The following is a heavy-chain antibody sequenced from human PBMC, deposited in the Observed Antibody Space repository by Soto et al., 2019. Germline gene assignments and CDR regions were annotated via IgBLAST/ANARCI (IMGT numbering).Heavy chain of an antibody. CDR3: VRDLLGSGGHFDY. CDR2: IWYDGSNT. Sequence: GESLKISCAASGFIFSSFGMHWVRQAPGKGLEWVAHIWYDGSNTYYADSVKGRFTISRDNSRNTVYLQMNSLRAEDTAVYHCVRDLLGSGGHFDYWGQGTPVTVSS. J-gene: IGHJ4*02. D-gene: IGHD7-27*01. CDR1: GFIFSSFG. V-gene: IGHV3-33*01.